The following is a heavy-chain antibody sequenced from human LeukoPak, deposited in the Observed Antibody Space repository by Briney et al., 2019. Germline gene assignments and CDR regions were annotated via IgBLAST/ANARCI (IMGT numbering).Heavy chain of an antibody. V-gene: IGHV3-23*01. D-gene: IGHD5-18*01. CDR2: ISGSGGST. CDR3: AKDLGEADTAMGNFDY. Sequence: GGSLRLSCAASGFTFSSYAMSWVRQAPGKGLEWVSAISGSGGSTYYADSVKGRFTISRDNSKNTLYLQMNSLRAEDTAVYYCAKDLGEADTAMGNFDYWGQGTLVTVSS. J-gene: IGHJ4*02. CDR1: GFTFSSYA.